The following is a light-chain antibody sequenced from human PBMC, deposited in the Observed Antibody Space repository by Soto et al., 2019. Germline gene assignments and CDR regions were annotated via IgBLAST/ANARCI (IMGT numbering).Light chain of an antibody. CDR1: QSVLYSSNNKNF. CDR3: QQYYTTPPT. Sequence: DIVMTQSPDSLAKSLGERATINCKSSQSVLYSSNNKNFLAWYQQKPGQPPKLLIYWASTRESGVPDRFSGSGSGTDFTLTIISLQAEDVAVYYCQQYYTTPPTFGQGTKVEIK. J-gene: IGKJ1*01. V-gene: IGKV4-1*01. CDR2: WAS.